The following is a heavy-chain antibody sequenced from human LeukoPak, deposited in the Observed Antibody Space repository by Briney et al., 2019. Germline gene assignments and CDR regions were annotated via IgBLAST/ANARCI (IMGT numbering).Heavy chain of an antibody. J-gene: IGHJ3*02. CDR2: ISAYNGNT. V-gene: IGHV1-18*01. CDR1: GGTFSSYA. Sequence: ASVKVSCKASGGTFSSYAISWVRQAPGQGLEWMGWISAYNGNTNYAQKLQGRVTMTTDTSTSTAYMELRSLRSDDTAVYYCARDFIPRGYDILTGLPIKPQDAFDIWGQGTMVTVSS. CDR3: ARDFIPRGYDILTGLPIKPQDAFDI. D-gene: IGHD3-9*01.